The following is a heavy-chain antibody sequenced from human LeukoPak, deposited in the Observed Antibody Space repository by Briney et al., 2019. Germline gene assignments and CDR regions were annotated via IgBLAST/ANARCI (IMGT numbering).Heavy chain of an antibody. CDR2: ISGSGVST. CDR3: AKDQDSSSWYYYYYYMDV. Sequence: GGTLRLSCAASGFTFSSYGMSWVRQAPGKGLEWVSSISGSGVSTHYADSVKGRFTISRDNYKNTLDLQMNSLRAEDTAVYYCAKDQDSSSWYYYYYYMDVWGKGTTVTISS. CDR1: GFTFSSYG. J-gene: IGHJ6*03. D-gene: IGHD6-13*01. V-gene: IGHV3-23*01.